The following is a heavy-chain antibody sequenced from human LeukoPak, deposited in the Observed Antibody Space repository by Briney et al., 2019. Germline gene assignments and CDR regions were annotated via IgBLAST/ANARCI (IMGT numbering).Heavy chain of an antibody. CDR3: ARLSIDFWSGSTPGYMDV. V-gene: IGHV3-30*04. Sequence: GGSLRLSCAASGFTFSSYAMHWVRQAPGKGLEWVAVISYDGSNKYYADSVKGRFTISRDNSKNTLYLQMNNLRAEDTAVYYCARLSIDFWSGSTPGYMDVWGKGTTVTVSS. CDR1: GFTFSSYA. J-gene: IGHJ6*03. CDR2: ISYDGSNK. D-gene: IGHD3-3*01.